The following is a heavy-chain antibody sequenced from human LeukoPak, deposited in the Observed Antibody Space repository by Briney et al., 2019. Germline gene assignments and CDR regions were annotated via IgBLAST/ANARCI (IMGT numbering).Heavy chain of an antibody. J-gene: IGHJ4*02. CDR3: YSMIVLGIRVINDY. CDR2: IYSGGST. D-gene: IGHD3-22*01. Sequence: ETLSLTCTVSGGSISSYYWSWIRQPPGKGLEWVSVIYSGGSTYYADSVKGRFTISRDNSKNTLYLQMNSLRAEDTAVYYCYSMIVLGIRVINDYWGQGTLVTVSS. CDR1: GGSISSYY. V-gene: IGHV3-66*01.